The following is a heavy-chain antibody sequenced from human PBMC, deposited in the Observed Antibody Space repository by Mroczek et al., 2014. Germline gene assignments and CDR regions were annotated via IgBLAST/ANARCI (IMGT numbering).Heavy chain of an antibody. Sequence: VQLVQSGAEVKKPGSSVKVSCKASGGTFSSYAISWVRQAPGQGLEWMGGIIPIFGTANYAQKFQGRVTITADESTSTAYMELSSLRSEDTAVYYCAGRIENCSSTSCPIYYYYMDVWGKGTTVTVSS. CDR2: IIPIFGTA. CDR1: GGTFSSYA. CDR3: AGRIENCSSTSCPIYYYYMDV. V-gene: IGHV1-69*12. J-gene: IGHJ6*03. D-gene: IGHD2-2*01.